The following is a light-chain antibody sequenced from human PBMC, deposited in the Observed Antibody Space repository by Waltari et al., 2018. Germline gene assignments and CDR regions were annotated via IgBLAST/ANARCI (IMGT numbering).Light chain of an antibody. CDR1: ESVSEN. CDR2: RAS. J-gene: IGKJ4*01. Sequence: EIVLTQSPGTLSVSPGERVTMSCRASESVSENLAWYRQKSGQAPTLLVYRASIRVTGVSDRVAGSVSGTEFSLTITSLQPEDSGFYYFLQYNLLLPVTFGGVTK. CDR3: LQYNLLLPVT. V-gene: IGKV3-15*01.